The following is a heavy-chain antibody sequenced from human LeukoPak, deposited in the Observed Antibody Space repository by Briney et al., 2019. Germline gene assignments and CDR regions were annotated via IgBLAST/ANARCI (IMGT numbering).Heavy chain of an antibody. D-gene: IGHD1-26*01. CDR3: ARYSGSYLYYFDY. CDR2: IYYSGST. J-gene: IGHJ4*02. Sequence: SETLSLTCTVSGGSISSYYWSWIRQPPGKGLEWIGSIYYSGSTYYNPSLKSRVTISVDTSKNQFSLKLSSVTAADTAMYYCARYSGSYLYYFDYWGQGTLVTVSS. CDR1: GGSISSYY. V-gene: IGHV4-59*05.